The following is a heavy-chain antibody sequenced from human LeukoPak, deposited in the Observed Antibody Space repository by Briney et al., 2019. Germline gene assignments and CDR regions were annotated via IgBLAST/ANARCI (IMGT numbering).Heavy chain of an antibody. Sequence: ASVKVSCKASGGTFSSYAISWVRQAPGQGLEWMGRIIPILGIANYAQKFQGRVTITADKSTSTAYMELSSLRSEDTAVYYCARDYYDSSAYYFDYWGQGTLVTVSS. CDR1: GGTFSSYA. D-gene: IGHD3-22*01. CDR2: IIPILGIA. V-gene: IGHV1-69*04. J-gene: IGHJ4*02. CDR3: ARDYYDSSAYYFDY.